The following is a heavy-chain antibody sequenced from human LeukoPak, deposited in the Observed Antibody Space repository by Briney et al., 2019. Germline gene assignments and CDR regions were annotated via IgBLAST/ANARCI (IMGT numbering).Heavy chain of an antibody. CDR1: GGTFISYA. V-gene: IGHV1-69*13. J-gene: IGHJ6*02. CDR2: IIPIFGTA. D-gene: IGHD3-22*01. CDR3: ARGFSGYYSNYYYGMDV. Sequence: ASVKVSCKASGGTFISYAISWVRQAPGQGLEWMGGIIPIFGTANYAQKFQGRVTITADESTSTAYMELSSLRSEDTAVYYCARGFSGYYSNYYYGMDVWGQGTTVTVSS.